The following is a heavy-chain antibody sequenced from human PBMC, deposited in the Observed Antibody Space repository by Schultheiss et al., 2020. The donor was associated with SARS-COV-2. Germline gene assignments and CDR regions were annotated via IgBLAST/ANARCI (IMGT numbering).Heavy chain of an antibody. CDR2: LSGTGRST. V-gene: IGHV3-23*01. CDR1: GFTFGNYA. D-gene: IGHD4-17*01. Sequence: GGSLRLSCAASGFTFGNYAMNWVRQAPGKGLEWVSTLSGTGRSTYYAASVKGRFTISRDNSKNTLYLQMNSLRAEDTAVYYCARVNGDYGDYGGLDYWGQGTLVTVSS. CDR3: ARVNGDYGDYGGLDY. J-gene: IGHJ4*02.